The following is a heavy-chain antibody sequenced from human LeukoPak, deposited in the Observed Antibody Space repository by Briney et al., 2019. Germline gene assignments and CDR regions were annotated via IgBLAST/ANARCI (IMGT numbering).Heavy chain of an antibody. D-gene: IGHD3-3*01. CDR1: GFPFSSYA. Sequence: GGSLRHSCAASGFPFSSYAMSWVRQSPGKGLEWVSVIYSGGSTYYADSVKGRFTISRDSSKNTLYLQMNSLRAEDTAVYYCARGYRGNYWLDFCHWGQGTLVTVSS. CDR3: ARGYRGNYWLDFCH. J-gene: IGHJ4*02. CDR2: IYSGGST. V-gene: IGHV3-53*01.